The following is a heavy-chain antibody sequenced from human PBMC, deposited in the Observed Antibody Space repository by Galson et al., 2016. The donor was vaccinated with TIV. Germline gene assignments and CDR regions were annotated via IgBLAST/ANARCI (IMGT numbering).Heavy chain of an antibody. D-gene: IGHD3-22*01. CDR1: GFTFNDYA. CDR3: ARGDYFDNSGYSDY. V-gene: IGHV3-9*01. CDR2: ISWNSGNI. Sequence: SLRLSCAASGFTFNDYAMHWVRQAPGKGLEWVSGISWNSGNIDYGDSVKARFTISRDNAKNSLYLQMNSLRAEDTALYYCARGDYFDNSGYSDYWGQGTLVTVSS. J-gene: IGHJ4*02.